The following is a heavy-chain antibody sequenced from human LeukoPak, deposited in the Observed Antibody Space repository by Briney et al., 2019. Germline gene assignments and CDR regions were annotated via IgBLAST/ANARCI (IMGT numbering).Heavy chain of an antibody. J-gene: IGHJ4*02. V-gene: IGHV3-21*01. CDR3: ARAPAHYYDSSDHYYVGESYFDY. CDR2: ISSSRYI. D-gene: IGHD3-22*01. Sequence: GGSLRLSCSAPGFTFSTYSMNWVRQAPGKGLEWVSSISSSRYIYYADSVKGRFTISRDNAKNSLYLQMNSLRAEDTAVYYCARAPAHYYDSSDHYYVGESYFDYWGQGTLVTVSS. CDR1: GFTFSTYS.